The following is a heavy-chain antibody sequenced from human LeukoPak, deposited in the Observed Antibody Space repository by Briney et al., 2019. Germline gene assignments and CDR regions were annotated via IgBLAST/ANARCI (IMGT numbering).Heavy chain of an antibody. Sequence: KPSETLSLTCAVYGESFSSYYWSWIRQPPGKGLEWIGEINHSGNTNYNPSLKSRVTISVDTSKNQFSLKLSSVTAADTAVYYCARVDGDGYNIPDYWGQGSLVTVSS. J-gene: IGHJ4*02. CDR3: ARVDGDGYNIPDY. V-gene: IGHV4-34*01. CDR1: GESFSSYY. D-gene: IGHD5-24*01. CDR2: INHSGNT.